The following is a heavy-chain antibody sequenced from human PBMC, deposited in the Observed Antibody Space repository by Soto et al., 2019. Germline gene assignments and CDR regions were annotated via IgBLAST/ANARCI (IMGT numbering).Heavy chain of an antibody. CDR3: AHRLEYQLAVNWFDP. J-gene: IGHJ5*02. Sequence: SGPTLVNPTQTLTLTCTFSGFSLSTSGVGVGWIRQPPGKALEWLALIYWNDDKRYSPSLKSRLTITKDTSKNQVVLTMTNMDPVDTATYYCAHRLEYQLAVNWFDPWGQGTLVTVSS. V-gene: IGHV2-5*01. CDR2: IYWNDDK. D-gene: IGHD2-2*01. CDR1: GFSLSTSGVG.